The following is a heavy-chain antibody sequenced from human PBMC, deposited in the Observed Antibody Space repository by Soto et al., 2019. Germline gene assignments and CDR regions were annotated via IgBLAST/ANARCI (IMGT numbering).Heavy chain of an antibody. Sequence: QVQLVQSGAEVKKAGASVKVSCKASGYTFTRYGISWVRQAPGQGLEWMGWISAYNGNTNYGQNLQGRVTMTTDTSTSTDYMGLRGQRSDDTAVDYCARGGGDYVWGRYRFDYWGQGTLVTVSS. V-gene: IGHV1-18*01. J-gene: IGHJ4*02. D-gene: IGHD3-16*01. CDR2: ISAYNGNT. CDR3: ARGGGDYVWGRYRFDY. CDR1: GYTFTRYG.